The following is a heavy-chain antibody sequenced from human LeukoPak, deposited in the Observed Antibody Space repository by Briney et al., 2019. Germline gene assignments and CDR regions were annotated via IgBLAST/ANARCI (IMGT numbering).Heavy chain of an antibody. CDR1: GFTFSSYA. D-gene: IGHD3-16*02. Sequence: GGSLRLSCAASGFTFSSYAMSWVRQAPGKGLEWVSAISGSGGSTYYADSVKGRFTISRDNSKNTLYLQMNSLRAEDTAVYYCAKRAYVWGSYRYGGYFDYWGQGTLVTVSS. CDR3: AKRAYVWGSYRYGGYFDY. V-gene: IGHV3-23*01. CDR2: ISGSGGST. J-gene: IGHJ4*02.